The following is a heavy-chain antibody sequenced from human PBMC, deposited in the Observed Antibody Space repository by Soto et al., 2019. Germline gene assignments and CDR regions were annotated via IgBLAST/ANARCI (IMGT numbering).Heavy chain of an antibody. Sequence: XGSLRLSCAASGFTFSSYGMHGVRQAPGKGLEWVAVIWYDGSNKYYADSVKGRFTISRDNSKNTLYLQMNSLRAEDTAVYYCARDPPGYYYYGMEVWGQGTTVTVS. CDR3: ARDPPGYYYYGMEV. CDR2: IWYDGSNK. V-gene: IGHV3-33*01. J-gene: IGHJ6*02. CDR1: GFTFSSYG.